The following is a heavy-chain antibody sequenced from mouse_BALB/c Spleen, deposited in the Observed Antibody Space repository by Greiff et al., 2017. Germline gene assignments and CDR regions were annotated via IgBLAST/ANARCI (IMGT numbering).Heavy chain of an antibody. J-gene: IGHJ3*01. CDR3: ARHRGYGSSCPFAY. CDR2: IWSDGST. CDR1: GFSLTSYG. D-gene: IGHD1-1*01. Sequence: QVQLKESGPDLVAPSQSLSITCTVSGFSLTSYGVHWVRQPPGKGLEWLVVIWSDGSTTYNSALKSRLSISKDNSKSQVFLKMNSLQTDDTAMYYCARHRGYGSSCPFAYWGQGTLVTVSA. V-gene: IGHV2-6-2*01.